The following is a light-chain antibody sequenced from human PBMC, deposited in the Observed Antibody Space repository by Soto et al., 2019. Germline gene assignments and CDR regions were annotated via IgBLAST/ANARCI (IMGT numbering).Light chain of an antibody. J-gene: IGKJ2*01. Sequence: DIQMTQSPSSLSASVGDRVTITCRASQSISNFLTWYQQKPGKAPNLLIYGASSLQSGVPSRFSGSGAGTDFTLTITSLQPEDFATYYCQQSYNTPPYTFGQGTRREIQ. CDR3: QQSYNTPPYT. V-gene: IGKV1-39*01. CDR2: GAS. CDR1: QSISNF.